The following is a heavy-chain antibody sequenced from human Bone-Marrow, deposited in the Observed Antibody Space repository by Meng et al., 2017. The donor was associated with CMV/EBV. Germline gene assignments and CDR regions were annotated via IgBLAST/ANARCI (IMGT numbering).Heavy chain of an antibody. CDR1: GFTFSSYA. Sequence: GESLKISCAASGFTFSSYAMPWVRQAPGKGLEWVAVISYDGSNKYYADSVKGRFTIPRDNSKNTLYLQMNSLRAEDTAVYYCAIGGLVESLAWAIVGVRSAIPDYDYWGQGTVVTVSS. CDR3: AIGGLVESLAWAIVGVRSAIPDYDY. D-gene: IGHD2-2*02. CDR2: ISYDGSNK. V-gene: IGHV3-30*04. J-gene: IGHJ4*02.